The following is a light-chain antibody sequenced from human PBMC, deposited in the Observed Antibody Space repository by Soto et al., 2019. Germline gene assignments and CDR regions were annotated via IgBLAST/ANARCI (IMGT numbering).Light chain of an antibody. V-gene: IGLV2-11*01. Sequence: QSALTQPRSVSGSPGQSVTISCTGTSSDVGGYNYVSWYQQHPGKAPKLMIYDVSKRPSGVPDRFSGSKSGNTASLTISGLQAEDEADYYCCSYAGSYTFVLGTGTKVTAL. CDR1: SSDVGGYNY. J-gene: IGLJ1*01. CDR3: CSYAGSYTFV. CDR2: DVS.